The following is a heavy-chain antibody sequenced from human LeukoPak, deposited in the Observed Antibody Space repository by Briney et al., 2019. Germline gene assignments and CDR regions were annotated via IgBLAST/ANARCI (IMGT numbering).Heavy chain of an antibody. Sequence: GGSLRLSCAASGFTFSSYSMNWVRQAPGKGLEWVSSISSSSSYIYYADSVKGRFTISRDNAKNSLYLQMNSLRAEDTAVYYCARERRDDILTGPSFFDYWGQGTLVTVSS. D-gene: IGHD3-9*01. CDR1: GFTFSSYS. J-gene: IGHJ4*02. CDR3: ARERRDDILTGPSFFDY. V-gene: IGHV3-21*01. CDR2: ISSSSSYI.